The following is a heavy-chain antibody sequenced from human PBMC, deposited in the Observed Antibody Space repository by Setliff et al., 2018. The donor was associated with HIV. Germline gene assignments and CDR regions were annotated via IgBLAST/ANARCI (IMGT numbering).Heavy chain of an antibody. V-gene: IGHV4-59*01. D-gene: IGHD2-15*01. CDR3: AREAPGSRNRWPYYFDY. Sequence: SETLSLTCTVSGGSISAYYWTWLRQSPGKGLEWIGYIYYTGATNYSPSLKSRVTILLDTSRRQFSLKLFSVTAADTAVYYCAREAPGSRNRWPYYFDYWGHGTLVTVSS. CDR1: GGSISAYY. J-gene: IGHJ4*01. CDR2: IYYTGAT.